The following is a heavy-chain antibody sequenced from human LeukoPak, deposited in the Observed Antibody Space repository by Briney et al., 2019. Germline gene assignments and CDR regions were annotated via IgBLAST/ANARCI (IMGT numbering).Heavy chain of an antibody. CDR3: ASRDYGDYYFDY. J-gene: IGHJ4*02. CDR2: INHSGST. CDR1: GGSFSGYY. Sequence: SETLSLTCAVYGGSFSGYYWSWIRQPPGKGLEWIGEINHSGSTNYNPSLKSRVTTSVDTSKNQFSLKLSSVTAADTAVYYCASRDYGDYYFDYWGQGTLVTVSS. D-gene: IGHD4-17*01. V-gene: IGHV4-34*01.